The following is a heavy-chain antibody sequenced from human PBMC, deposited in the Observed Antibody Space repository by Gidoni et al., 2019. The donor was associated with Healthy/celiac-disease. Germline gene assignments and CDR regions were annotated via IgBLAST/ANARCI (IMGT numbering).Heavy chain of an antibody. CDR2: ISGSGGST. Sequence: EVLLLESGGGLVQPGGSLRLSCAASGFTFSSYAMSRVRQAPGKGLEWVSAISGSGGSTYYADTVKGRYTIYRDNAKNTLYLQMNSLRAEDTAVYYCARERGNGYDFWSGYYGYFDYWGQGTLVTVSS. CDR1: GFTFSSYA. D-gene: IGHD3-3*01. CDR3: ARERGNGYDFWSGYYGYFDY. J-gene: IGHJ4*02. V-gene: IGHV3-23*01.